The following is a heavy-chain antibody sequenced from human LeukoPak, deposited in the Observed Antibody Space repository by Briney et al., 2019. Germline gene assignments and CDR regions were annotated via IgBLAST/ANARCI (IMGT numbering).Heavy chain of an antibody. Sequence: SETLSVTCIVSGASISVNFWSGIREPLGGGVWRGGDIYYTGSTNYNPSLKSRVTMSVDTSNNQFSLSLTSVTSADTAMYYCVRHVEGGFDPWGQGTLVTVSS. V-gene: IGHV4-59*08. J-gene: IGHJ5*02. D-gene: IGHD5-24*01. CDR2: IYYTGST. CDR3: VRHVEGGFDP. CDR1: GASISVNF.